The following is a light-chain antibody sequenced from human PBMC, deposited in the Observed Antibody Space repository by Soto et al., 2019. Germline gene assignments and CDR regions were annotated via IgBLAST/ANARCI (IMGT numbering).Light chain of an antibody. J-gene: IGKJ4*01. CDR1: QSVNSRY. V-gene: IGKV3-20*01. Sequence: EIVLTQSPGTLSLSPGERATLSCRASQSVNSRYLAWYLQKPGQAPRLLIYGTSSRATGIPDRFSGSGSGTDFTLTISRLEPEDFAVYYCQQYVGSLTLGGGTKVDIK. CDR2: GTS. CDR3: QQYVGSLT.